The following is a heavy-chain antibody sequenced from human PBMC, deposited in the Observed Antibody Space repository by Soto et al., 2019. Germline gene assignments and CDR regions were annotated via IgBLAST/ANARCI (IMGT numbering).Heavy chain of an antibody. Sequence: SETLSLTCSVSGDSISNLDYFWAWIRQPPGQALEYIGYIYKSATTYYNPSFESPVAISVDKSKSQFSLNVTSVTAPDTAVYFCARGRYCLAGRCFPNWFDSWGQGALVTVSS. CDR1: GDSISNLDYF. CDR2: IYKSATT. J-gene: IGHJ5*01. CDR3: ARGRYCLAGRCFPNWFDS. D-gene: IGHD2-15*01. V-gene: IGHV4-30-4*01.